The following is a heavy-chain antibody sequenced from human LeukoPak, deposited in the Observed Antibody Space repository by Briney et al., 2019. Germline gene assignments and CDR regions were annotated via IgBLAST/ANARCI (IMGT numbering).Heavy chain of an antibody. J-gene: IGHJ4*02. V-gene: IGHV3-30*03. CDR3: ARDRGGNEFDY. D-gene: IGHD4-23*01. CDR1: GFTFSNYG. Sequence: SLRLSCTAPGFTFSNYGMHWVRQAPGKGLEWMATISYDGNNNYYTYSVKGRFTVSRDNSKNTLYLQMNSLRGEDTGVYYCARDRGGNEFDYWGQGTLVTVSS. CDR2: ISYDGNNN.